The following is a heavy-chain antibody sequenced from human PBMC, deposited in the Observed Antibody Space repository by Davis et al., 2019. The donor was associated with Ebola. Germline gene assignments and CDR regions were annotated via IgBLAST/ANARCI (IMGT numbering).Heavy chain of an antibody. V-gene: IGHV4-59*08. D-gene: IGHD3-22*01. CDR1: GGSINNYF. CDR3: ASLRQTYDSSGYSQPFDY. Sequence: SETLSLTCTVSGGSINNYFWSWIRQPPGKGLEWIGNIHYLGNTNYNPSLKSRVTMSVDTSKNQFSLKLSSVSAADTAVYYCASLRQTYDSSGYSQPFDYWGQGSLVTVSS. J-gene: IGHJ4*02. CDR2: IHYLGNT.